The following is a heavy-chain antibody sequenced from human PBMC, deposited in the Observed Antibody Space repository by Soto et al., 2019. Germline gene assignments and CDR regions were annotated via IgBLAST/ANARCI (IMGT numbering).Heavy chain of an antibody. Sequence: SETLSLTCTVSGGSISSSSYYWGWIRQPPGKGLEWIGSIYYSGSTYYNPSLKSRVTISVDTSKNQFSLKLSSVTAADTAVYYCARHRDSSGYIYYYYGMDVWGQGTTVT. CDR2: IYYSGST. V-gene: IGHV4-39*01. D-gene: IGHD3-22*01. CDR1: GGSISSSSYY. J-gene: IGHJ6*02. CDR3: ARHRDSSGYIYYYYGMDV.